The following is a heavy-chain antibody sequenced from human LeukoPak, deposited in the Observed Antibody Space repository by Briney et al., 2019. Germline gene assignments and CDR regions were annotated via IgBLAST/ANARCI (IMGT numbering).Heavy chain of an antibody. Sequence: PGGSLRLSCAASGLSISVQYMSWVRQAPGKGLGWVSIIQGGGNIYYADSVKGRITVSRDNSKNTVYLQMNSLRAEDTAVYYCARDRGYAMDVWGQGTTVTVSS. CDR1: GLSISVQY. CDR3: ARDRGYAMDV. D-gene: IGHD1-1*01. J-gene: IGHJ6*02. V-gene: IGHV3-53*01. CDR2: IQGGGNI.